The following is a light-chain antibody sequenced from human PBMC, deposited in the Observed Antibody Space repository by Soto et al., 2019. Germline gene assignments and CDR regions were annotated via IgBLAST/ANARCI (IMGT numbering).Light chain of an antibody. V-gene: IGKV3-20*01. J-gene: IGKJ4*01. CDR2: GAS. Sequence: IVLTQSPGTLSLSPGARVTLSCRASQSVSRNYVAWYQQKPGQAPRLLLYGASSRATGIPDRFSGSGSGTDFTLTISRLEPEDFAVYFCQQYSSSPLTFGGGTKVDIK. CDR1: QSVSRNY. CDR3: QQYSSSPLT.